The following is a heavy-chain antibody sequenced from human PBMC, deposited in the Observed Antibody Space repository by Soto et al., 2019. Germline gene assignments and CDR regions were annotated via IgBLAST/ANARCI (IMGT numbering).Heavy chain of an antibody. CDR2: IVVGSGNT. CDR1: GFTFTSSA. D-gene: IGHD6-6*01. V-gene: IGHV1-58*01. CDR3: AAGIAARGYYYYYGMDV. Sequence: GASVKVSCKASGFTFTSSAVQWVRQARGQRLEWIGWIVVGSGNTNYAQKFQERVTITRDISTSTAYMELSSLRSEDTAVYYCAAGIAARGYYYYYGMDVWGQGTTVTVSS. J-gene: IGHJ6*02.